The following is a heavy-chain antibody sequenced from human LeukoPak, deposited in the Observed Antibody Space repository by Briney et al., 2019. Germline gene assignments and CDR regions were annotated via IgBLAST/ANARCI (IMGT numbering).Heavy chain of an antibody. CDR1: GFTFTIYV. CDR3: AKPEDSSDYYSHFDY. J-gene: IGHJ4*02. D-gene: IGHD3-22*01. CDR2: ISDSGGTT. Sequence: GGSLRLSCAASGFTFTIYVMNWVRQAPGKGLEWVSVISDSGGTTYYADSVKGRFTISRDNSKNTLYLQMNSLRAEDTAVYYCAKPEDSSDYYSHFDYWGQGTLVTVSS. V-gene: IGHV3-23*01.